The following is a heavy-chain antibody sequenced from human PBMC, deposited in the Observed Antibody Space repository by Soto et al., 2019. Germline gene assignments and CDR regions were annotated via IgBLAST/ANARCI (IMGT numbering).Heavy chain of an antibody. Sequence: PGESLKISCKGSGYSFTSYWIGWVRQMPGKGLEWMGIIYPGDSDTRYSLSFQGQVTISADKSISTAYLQWSSLKASDTAMYYCARQGIAVAGTRLGYYYYLDVWGKGTTVTVYS. CDR2: IYPGDSDT. V-gene: IGHV5-51*01. CDR3: ARQGIAVAGTRLGYYYYLDV. J-gene: IGHJ6*03. CDR1: GYSFTSYW. D-gene: IGHD6-19*01.